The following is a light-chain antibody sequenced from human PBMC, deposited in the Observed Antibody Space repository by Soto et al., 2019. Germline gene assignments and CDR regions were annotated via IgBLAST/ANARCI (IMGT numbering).Light chain of an antibody. CDR1: NIGNKR. CDR3: QVWDIMTDNYV. Sequence: VLTQSPSVSVAPEKTATITCGGNNIGNKRVHWYRQKPGQAPVLPISYDSDRPSGIPERFSGSNSGNTATLTISRVEAGDEADYYCQVWDIMTDNYVFGSGTKLTVL. CDR2: YDS. V-gene: IGLV3-21*04. J-gene: IGLJ1*01.